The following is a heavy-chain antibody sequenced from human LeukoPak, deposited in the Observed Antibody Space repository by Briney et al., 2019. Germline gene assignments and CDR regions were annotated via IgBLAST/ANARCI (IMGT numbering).Heavy chain of an antibody. CDR2: IYHSGNT. D-gene: IGHD6-13*01. J-gene: IGHJ6*03. V-gene: IGHV4-38-2*01. CDR1: GYSISSGYY. Sequence: SETLSLTCAVSGYSISSGYYWGWFRQPPGKGLEWIGCIYHSGNTYYNPSLKSRVTISVDTSKNLFSLSLTSVTAADTAVYYCARQGGSSSPYYCYYMDVWGKGTTVTVSS. CDR3: ARQGGSSSPYYCYYMDV.